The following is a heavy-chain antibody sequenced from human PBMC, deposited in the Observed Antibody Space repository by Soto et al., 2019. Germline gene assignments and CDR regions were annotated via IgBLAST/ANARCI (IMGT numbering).Heavy chain of an antibody. CDR1: GGTFSSYA. V-gene: IGHV1-69*01. Sequence: QVQLVQSGAEVKKRGSSVKVSCKAPGGTFSSYAISWVRQAPGQGLEWMGGIIPIFGTAKYAQKLQGRVTITADESTSTGYMELSSLRSEDTAVYYCARSQGGSSSLDIYYYYYYGMDVWGQGTTVTVSS. CDR3: ARSQGGSSSLDIYYYYYYGMDV. CDR2: IIPIFGTA. J-gene: IGHJ6*02. D-gene: IGHD2-15*01.